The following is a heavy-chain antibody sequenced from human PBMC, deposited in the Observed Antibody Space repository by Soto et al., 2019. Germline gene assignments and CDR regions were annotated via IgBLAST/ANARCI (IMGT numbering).Heavy chain of an antibody. D-gene: IGHD1-1*01. CDR3: ARGRYGDY. V-gene: IGHV1-18*01. Sequence: QVHLLQSGSEVKKPGASVKVSCKASGYTFTSYGITWVRQAPGQGLAWMGWISAHNGNTDYAQKLQGRVIVTRDTSTSTAYMELRCLISDDTAVYYCARGRYGDYWGQGALVTVSS. CDR1: GYTFTSYG. J-gene: IGHJ4*02. CDR2: ISAHNGNT.